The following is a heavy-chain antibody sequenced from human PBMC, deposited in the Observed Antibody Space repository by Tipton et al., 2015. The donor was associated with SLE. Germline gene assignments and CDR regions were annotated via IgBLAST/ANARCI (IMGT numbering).Heavy chain of an antibody. V-gene: IGHV4-61*01. J-gene: IGHJ4*02. CDR3: ARERLSYYFDY. CDR1: GGSISSGSYY. Sequence: TLSLTCTVSGGSISSGSYYWSWIRQPPGKGLEWIGYIYYSGSTNYNPSLKSRVTISVNTSKNQFSLKLNSVTPEDTAVYYCARERLSYYFDYWGQGTLVTVSS. D-gene: IGHD6-25*01. CDR2: IYYSGST.